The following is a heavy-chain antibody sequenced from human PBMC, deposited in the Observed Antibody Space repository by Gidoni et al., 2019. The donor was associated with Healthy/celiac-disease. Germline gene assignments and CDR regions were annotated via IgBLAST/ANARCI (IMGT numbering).Heavy chain of an antibody. CDR1: GFTFSGSA. D-gene: IGHD3-22*01. J-gene: IGHJ4*02. CDR3: TRLGYYDSSGYTASTGY. V-gene: IGHV3-73*01. CDR2: IRSKANSYAT. Sequence: GLVQPGGSLKLSCAASGFTFSGSAMHCVRQASGKGLEWVGRIRSKANSYATAYAASVKGRFPISRDDSKNTAYLQMNSLKTEDTAVYYCTRLGYYDSSGYTASTGYWGQGTLVTVSS.